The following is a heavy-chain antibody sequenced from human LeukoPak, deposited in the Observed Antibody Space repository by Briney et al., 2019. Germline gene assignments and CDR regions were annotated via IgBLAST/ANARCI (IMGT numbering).Heavy chain of an antibody. CDR1: GGSISSSSYY. D-gene: IGHD3-3*01. V-gene: IGHV4-39*07. CDR2: IYYSGST. J-gene: IGHJ4*02. Sequence: PSETLSLTCTVSGGSISSSSYYWGWICQPPGKGLEWIGSIYYSGSTYYNPSLKSRVTISVDTSKNQFSLKLSSVTAADTAVYYCASDLTIFGAPRYFDYWGQGTLVTVSS. CDR3: ASDLTIFGAPRYFDY.